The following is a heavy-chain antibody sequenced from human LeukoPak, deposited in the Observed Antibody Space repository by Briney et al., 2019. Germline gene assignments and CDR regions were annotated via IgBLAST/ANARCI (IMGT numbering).Heavy chain of an antibody. Sequence: GGSLRLSCAASGFTFSSYWMHWVRQAPGKGLVWVSRINSDGSSTSYADSVKGRSTISRDNAKNTLYLQMNSLRAEDTAVYYCARVGYSAQVDYWGQGTLVTVSS. J-gene: IGHJ4*02. D-gene: IGHD4-23*01. CDR1: GFTFSSYW. V-gene: IGHV3-74*01. CDR2: INSDGSST. CDR3: ARVGYSAQVDY.